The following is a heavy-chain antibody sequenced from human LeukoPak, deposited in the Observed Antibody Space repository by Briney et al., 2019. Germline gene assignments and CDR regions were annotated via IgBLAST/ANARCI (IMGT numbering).Heavy chain of an antibody. D-gene: IGHD6-19*01. Sequence: GGSLRLSCAASGFTFSDYYMSWIRQAPGKGLECISYISSSRSTIYYADSVKGRFTISRDNAENSLYLQMNSLRAEDTALYYCARDYDGSGLGSFDYWGQGTLVTVSS. CDR2: ISSSRSTI. J-gene: IGHJ4*02. CDR1: GFTFSDYY. V-gene: IGHV3-11*04. CDR3: ARDYDGSGLGSFDY.